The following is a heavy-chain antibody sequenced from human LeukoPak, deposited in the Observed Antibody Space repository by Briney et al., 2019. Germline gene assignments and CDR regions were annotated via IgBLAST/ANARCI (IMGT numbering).Heavy chain of an antibody. CDR3: ARTLPGDAYYYSYYYMDV. CDR1: GGTFSSYT. V-gene: IGHV1-69*02. J-gene: IGHJ6*03. Sequence: SVKVSCKASGGTFSSYTISWVRQAPGQGLEWMGRIIPIRGIANYAQKFQGRVTITADKSTSTAYMELSSLRSEDTDVYYCARTLPGDAYYYSYYYMDVWGKGTTVTVSS. CDR2: IIPIRGIA. D-gene: IGHD3-16*01.